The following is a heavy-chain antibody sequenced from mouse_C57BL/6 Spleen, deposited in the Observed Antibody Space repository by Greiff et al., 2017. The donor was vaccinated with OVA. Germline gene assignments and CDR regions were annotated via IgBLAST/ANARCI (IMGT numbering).Heavy chain of an antibody. CDR2: IYPGSGNT. CDR1: GYSFTSYY. J-gene: IGHJ1*03. D-gene: IGHD1-1*01. V-gene: IGHV1-66*01. Sequence: VQGVESGPELVKPGASVKISCKASGYSFTSYYIHWVKQRPGQGLEWIGWIYPGSGNTKYNEKFKGKATLTADTSSSTAYMQLSSLTSEDSAVYYGARDYGSSFHWYFDVWGTGTTVTVSS. CDR3: ARDYGSSFHWYFDV.